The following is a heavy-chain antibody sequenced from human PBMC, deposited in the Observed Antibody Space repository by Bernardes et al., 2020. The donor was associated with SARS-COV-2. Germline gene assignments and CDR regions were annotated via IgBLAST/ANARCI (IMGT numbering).Heavy chain of an antibody. CDR2: ISAYNGNT. CDR3: ARDGGGSGGSCYDY. CDR1: GYTFTSYG. J-gene: IGHJ4*02. V-gene: IGHV1-18*01. D-gene: IGHD2-15*01. Sequence: ASMKVSCKASGYTFTSYGFSWVRQAPGQGLEWMGWISAYNGNTNYAQKLQGRVTMTTDTSTTTAYMELRSLRSDDTAVYYCARDGGGSGGSCYDYWGQGTLVTVSS.